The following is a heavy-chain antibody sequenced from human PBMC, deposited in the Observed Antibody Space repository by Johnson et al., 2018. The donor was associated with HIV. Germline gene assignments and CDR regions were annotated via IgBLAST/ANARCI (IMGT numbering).Heavy chain of an antibody. CDR2: IIGSGGNT. J-gene: IGHJ3*02. Sequence: VQLVESGGGLVQPGGSLRLSCAASGFTFSSYDMHWVRQATGKGLEWVPTIIGSGGNTYYAESVKGRFTISRYNSKNTLYLQMNRLRAEDTAVFYCSKDAYFSGGRCYGFGAFDIWGQGTMVTVSS. CDR1: GFTFSSYD. D-gene: IGHD2-15*01. V-gene: IGHV3-23*04. CDR3: SKDAYFSGGRCYGFGAFDI.